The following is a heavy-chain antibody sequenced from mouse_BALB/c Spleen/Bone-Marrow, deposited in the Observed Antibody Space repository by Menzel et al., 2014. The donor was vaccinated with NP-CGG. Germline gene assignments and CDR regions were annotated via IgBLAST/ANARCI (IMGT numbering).Heavy chain of an antibody. CDR1: GYSITSGYS. CDR2: IHYSGYT. Sequence: VQLQQSGPGLVKPSQSPSLTCTVTGYSITSGYSWHWIRQFPGNKLEWMGYIHYSGYTYYNPSLKSRISITRDTSKNQFFLQLNSVTTEDTATYYCARDFYGPWGQGTTLTVSS. CDR3: ARDFYGP. V-gene: IGHV3-1*02. D-gene: IGHD1-2*01. J-gene: IGHJ2*01.